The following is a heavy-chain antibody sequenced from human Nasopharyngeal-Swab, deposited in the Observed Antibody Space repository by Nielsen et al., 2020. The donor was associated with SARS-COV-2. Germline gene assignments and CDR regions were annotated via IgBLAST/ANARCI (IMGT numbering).Heavy chain of an antibody. D-gene: IGHD5-24*01. CDR1: GGSVSSNSAA. J-gene: IGHJ6*02. Sequence: SQTLSLTCAISGGSVSSNSAAWNWIRQSPSRGLEWLGRTYYRSKWYNDYAVSVKSRITINPDTSKNQFSLQLNSVTPEDTAVYYCARGTWGDGYNYHYYGMDVWGQGTTVTVSS. V-gene: IGHV6-1*01. CDR2: TYYRSKWYN. CDR3: ARGTWGDGYNYHYYGMDV.